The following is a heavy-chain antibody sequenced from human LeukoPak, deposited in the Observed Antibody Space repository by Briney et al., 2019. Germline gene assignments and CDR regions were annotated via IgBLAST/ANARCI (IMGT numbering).Heavy chain of an antibody. Sequence: SETLSLTCAVYGGSFSGYYCSWIRQPPGKGLEWIGEINHSGSTNYNPSLKSRVTISVDTSKNQFSLKLSSVTAADTAVYYCARAGSSYSPLWYWGQRTLVTVSS. D-gene: IGHD5-18*01. V-gene: IGHV4-34*01. J-gene: IGHJ4*02. CDR2: INHSGST. CDR3: ARAGSSYSPLWY. CDR1: GGSFSGYY.